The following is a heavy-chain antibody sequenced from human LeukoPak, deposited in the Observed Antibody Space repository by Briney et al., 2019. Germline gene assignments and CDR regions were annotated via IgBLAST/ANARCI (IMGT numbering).Heavy chain of an antibody. CDR3: ARDSSEFRSLIPH. Sequence: VASVTVSFTASGGTFSSYAISWVRQAPGRGLEWMGGIIPMFGTAKYAQKFQGRVTITADESTSTAYMELRSLRSEDTAVYYCARDSSEFRSLIPHWGQGTLVTVSS. CDR1: GGTFSSYA. V-gene: IGHV1-69*13. CDR2: IIPMFGTA. D-gene: IGHD2-21*01. J-gene: IGHJ1*01.